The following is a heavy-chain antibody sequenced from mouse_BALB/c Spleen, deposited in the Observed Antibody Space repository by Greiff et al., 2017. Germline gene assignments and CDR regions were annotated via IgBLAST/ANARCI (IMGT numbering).Heavy chain of an antibody. V-gene: IGHV3-5*02. CDR3: ARDRDYRYQDYAMDY. Sequence: EVKLLESGPGLVKPSQTVSLTCTVTGISITTGNYRWSWIRQFPGNKLEWIGYIYYSGTITYTPSLTSRTTITRDTSKNQFFLEMNSLTAEDTATYYCARDRDYRYQDYAMDYWGQGTSVTVSS. J-gene: IGHJ4*01. CDR1: GISITTGNYR. CDR2: IYYSGTI. D-gene: IGHD2-14*01.